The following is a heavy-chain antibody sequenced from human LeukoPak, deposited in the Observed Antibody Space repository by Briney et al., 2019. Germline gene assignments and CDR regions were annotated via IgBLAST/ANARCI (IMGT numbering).Heavy chain of an antibody. V-gene: IGHV3-74*01. D-gene: IGHD3-9*01. CDR2: IKEDGTYT. Sequence: GGSLRLSCAASGFSFSKYWMHWVRQTPGEGLVWVSRIKEDGTYTSYADSVKGRFTISRDNTRNTVFLQMNSLRAEDTAVYYCARDFDMGITPGDDFDFWGQGTLVTVSS. CDR1: GFSFSKYW. CDR3: ARDFDMGITPGDDFDF. J-gene: IGHJ4*02.